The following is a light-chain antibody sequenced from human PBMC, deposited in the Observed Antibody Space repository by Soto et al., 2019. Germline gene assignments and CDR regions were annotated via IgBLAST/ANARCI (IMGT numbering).Light chain of an antibody. Sequence: QSALTQPPSASGSPGQSVTISCTGTSSDVGAYDYVSWYQQHPGKAPKLMIYEVSNRPSGISNRFSGSKSGNTASLTISGLQAEDGADYYCSSYIINSTLVIFGGGTKVTVL. J-gene: IGLJ2*01. CDR1: SSDVGAYDY. V-gene: IGLV2-14*01. CDR2: EVS. CDR3: SSYIINSTLVI.